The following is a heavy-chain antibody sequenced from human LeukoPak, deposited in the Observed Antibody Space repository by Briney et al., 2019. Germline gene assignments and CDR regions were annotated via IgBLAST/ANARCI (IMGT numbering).Heavy chain of an antibody. D-gene: IGHD2/OR15-2a*01. Sequence: PSETLSLTCTVSGGSISSSSYYWGWIRQPPGKGLEWIGSIYYSGSTCYNPSLKSRVTISVDTSKNQFSLKLSSVTAADTAVYYCARESRQNNYFDYWGQGTLVTVSS. CDR1: GGSISSSSYY. CDR2: IYYSGST. CDR3: ARESRQNNYFDY. V-gene: IGHV4-39*07. J-gene: IGHJ4*02.